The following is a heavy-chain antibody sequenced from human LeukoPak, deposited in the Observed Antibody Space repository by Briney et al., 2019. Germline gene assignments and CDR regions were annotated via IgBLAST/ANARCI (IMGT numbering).Heavy chain of an antibody. V-gene: IGHV3-21*04. Sequence: GGSLRLSCAASGFTFSSYSMNWVRQAPGKGLEWVSSISSSSSYIYYADSVKGRFTISRDNAKNSLYLQMNSLRAEDTAVYYCAREQGIPRWSDAFDIWGQGTMVTVSS. CDR1: GFTFSSYS. CDR2: ISSSSSYI. CDR3: AREQGIPRWSDAFDI. D-gene: IGHD6-13*01. J-gene: IGHJ3*02.